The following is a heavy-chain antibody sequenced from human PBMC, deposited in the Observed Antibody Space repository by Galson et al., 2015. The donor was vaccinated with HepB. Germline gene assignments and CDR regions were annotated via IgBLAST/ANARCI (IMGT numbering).Heavy chain of an antibody. V-gene: IGHV3-11*06. CDR3: ARDRGDYGDGNWFDP. J-gene: IGHJ5*02. D-gene: IGHD4-17*01. Sequence: SLRLSCAASEFTFSDYYTSWIRQAPGKGLEWISIISNDGAYTNYADSVKGRFTISRDNAKNSLFLQMNSLRAEDTAIYYCARDRGDYGDGNWFDPWGQGTLVSVSS. CDR1: EFTFSDYY. CDR2: ISNDGAYT.